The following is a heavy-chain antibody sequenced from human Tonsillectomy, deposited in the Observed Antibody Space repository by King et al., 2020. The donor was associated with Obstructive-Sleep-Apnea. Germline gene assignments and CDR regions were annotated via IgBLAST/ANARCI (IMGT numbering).Heavy chain of an antibody. J-gene: IGHJ4*02. V-gene: IGHV3-48*04. D-gene: IGHD3-22*01. Sequence: VQLVESGGGLVQPGGSLRLSCAASGFTFCSYSMNWVRQAPGKGLEWVSYISSSSSTIYYADSVKGRFTISRDNAKNSLYLQMNSLRAEDTAVYYCARGGTYYYDSSGYPFDYWGQGTLVTVSS. CDR2: ISSSSSTI. CDR3: ARGGTYYYDSSGYPFDY. CDR1: GFTFCSYS.